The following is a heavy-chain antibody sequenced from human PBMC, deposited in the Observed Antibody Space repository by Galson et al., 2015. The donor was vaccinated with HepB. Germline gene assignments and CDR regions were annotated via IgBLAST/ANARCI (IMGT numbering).Heavy chain of an antibody. CDR3: ARSDYDSSGYYSYYYYMDV. Sequence: SLRLSCAASGFTFSDYYLSWIRQAPGKGLEWVSYISSSGSTIYYADSVKGRFTISRDNAKNSLYLQMNSLRAEDTAVYYCARSDYDSSGYYSYYYYMDVWGKGTTVTVSS. J-gene: IGHJ6*03. CDR2: ISSSGSTI. V-gene: IGHV3-11*01. CDR1: GFTFSDYY. D-gene: IGHD3-22*01.